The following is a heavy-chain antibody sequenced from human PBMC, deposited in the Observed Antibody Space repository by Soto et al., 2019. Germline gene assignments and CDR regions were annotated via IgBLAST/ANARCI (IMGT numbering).Heavy chain of an antibody. D-gene: IGHD7-27*01. V-gene: IGHV4-39*01. CDR1: GGSISTDTYY. CDR3: ASLWGPYYFDH. Sequence: QLQLQESGPGLVKPSETLSLTCTVSGGSISTDTYYWGWIRQPTWKGLEWIGSIYYTGNTYYHPSLKSRVTISGDTSKNQFSLKLSSVTAAETAVYYCASLWGPYYFDHWGQGTLVTVSS. J-gene: IGHJ4*02. CDR2: IYYTGNT.